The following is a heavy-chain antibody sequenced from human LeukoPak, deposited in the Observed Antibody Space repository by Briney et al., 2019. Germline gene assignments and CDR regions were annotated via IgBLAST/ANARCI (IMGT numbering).Heavy chain of an antibody. CDR1: GYTFTSYA. CDR3: AVLYTYYYDSSGYLRGPRFDY. V-gene: IGHV1-3*01. J-gene: IGHJ4*02. CDR2: INAGNGNT. Sequence: ASVKVSCKASGYTFTSYAMHWVRQAPGQRLEWMGWINAGNGNTKYSQKFQGRVTITRDTSASTAYMELSSLRSEDTAVYYCAVLYTYYYDSSGYLRGPRFDYWGQGTLVTVSS. D-gene: IGHD3-22*01.